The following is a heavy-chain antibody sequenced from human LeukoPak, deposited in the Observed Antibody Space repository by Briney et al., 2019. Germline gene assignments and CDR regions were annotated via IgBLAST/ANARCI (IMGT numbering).Heavy chain of an antibody. CDR3: ARDLDYGGNSFGY. CDR1: GFTLSSYW. J-gene: IGHJ4*02. CDR2: INSDGSST. V-gene: IGHV3-74*01. D-gene: IGHD4-23*01. Sequence: GGSLRLSCAASGFTLSSYWMHWVRQAPGKGLVWVSRINSDGSSTTYADSVKGRFAISRDNAKNTLYLQTNSLRAEDTAVYYCARDLDYGGNSFGYWGQGNLVTVSS.